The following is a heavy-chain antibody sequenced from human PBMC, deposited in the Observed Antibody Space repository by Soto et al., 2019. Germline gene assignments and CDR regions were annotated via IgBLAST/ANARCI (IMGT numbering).Heavy chain of an antibody. V-gene: IGHV4-59*01. CDR2: VYYSGST. CDR1: EGSSSSYY. J-gene: IGHJ6*02. Sequence: SQTLSLTCTVAEGSSSSYYWSWIRKKPRKGLGLVGYVYYSGSTNYNPSLKSRVTISVDTSKNQFSLKLSSVTAADTAVYYCARDHRVLMVYARKTYYYYGMEVWGQGTTVTVS. D-gene: IGHD2-8*01. CDR3: ARDHRVLMVYARKTYYYYGMEV.